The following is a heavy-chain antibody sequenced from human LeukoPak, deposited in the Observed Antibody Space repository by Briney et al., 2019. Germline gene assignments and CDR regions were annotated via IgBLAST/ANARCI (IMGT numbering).Heavy chain of an antibody. Sequence: GGSLRLSCAASGFTARSYDMHWVRQVAGKGLEWVSAISTASNPHYAASVQGRFTIFRANAENSLYLQMNSLSAEDTAVYYCARELGIEGYWYFDLWGRGTLVTVSS. CDR1: GFTARSYD. D-gene: IGHD7-27*01. J-gene: IGHJ2*01. V-gene: IGHV3-13*05. CDR3: ARELGIEGYWYFDL. CDR2: ISTASNP.